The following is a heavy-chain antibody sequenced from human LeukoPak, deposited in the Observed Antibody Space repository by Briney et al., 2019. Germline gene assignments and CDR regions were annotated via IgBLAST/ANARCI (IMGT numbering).Heavy chain of an antibody. V-gene: IGHV1-18*04. CDR1: GYTFTGYY. CDR2: ISAYNGNT. CDR3: AREGVAYYDSSGYGYFDY. Sequence: ASVKVSCKASGYTFTGYYMHWVRQAPGQGLEWMGWISAYNGNTNYAQKLQGRVTMTTDTSTSTAYMELRSLRSDDTAVYYCAREGVAYYDSSGYGYFDYWGQGTLVTVSS. J-gene: IGHJ4*02. D-gene: IGHD3-22*01.